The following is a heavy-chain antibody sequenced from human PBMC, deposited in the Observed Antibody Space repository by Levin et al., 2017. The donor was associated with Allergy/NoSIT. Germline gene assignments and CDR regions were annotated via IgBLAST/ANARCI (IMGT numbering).Heavy chain of an antibody. CDR2: INHSGST. CDR3: ATDGGMTTNNWFDP. V-gene: IGHV4-34*01. CDR1: GGSFSGYY. D-gene: IGHD4-11*01. Sequence: SETLSLTCAVYGGSFSGYYWSWIRQPPGKGLEWIGEINHSGSTNYNPSLKSRVTISVDTSKNQFSLKLSSVTAADTAVYYCATDGGMTTNNWFDPWGQGTLVTVSS. J-gene: IGHJ5*02.